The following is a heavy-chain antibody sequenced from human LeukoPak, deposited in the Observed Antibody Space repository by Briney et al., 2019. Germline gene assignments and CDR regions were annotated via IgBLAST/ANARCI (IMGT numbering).Heavy chain of an antibody. V-gene: IGHV3-23*01. CDR1: GFTFSSYA. CDR3: AKVNTKAGYYNDSSGYHAFDY. CDR2: ISGSGGST. J-gene: IGHJ4*02. D-gene: IGHD3-22*01. Sequence: GGSLRLSCAASGFTFSSYAMSWVRQAPGKGLEWVSAISGSGGSTYYADSVKGRFTISRDNSKNTLYLQMNSLRAEDTAVYYCAKVNTKAGYYNDSSGYHAFDYWGQGTLVTVSS.